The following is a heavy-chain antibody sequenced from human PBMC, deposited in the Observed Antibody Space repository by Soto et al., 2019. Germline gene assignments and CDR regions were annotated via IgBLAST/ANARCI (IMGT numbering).Heavy chain of an antibody. CDR1: GFTFSSYG. J-gene: IGHJ6*02. CDR3: AREGSGKEGRYYYGMDV. CDR2: IWYDGSNK. V-gene: IGHV3-33*01. Sequence: LRLSCAASGFTFSSYGMHWVRQAPGKGLEWVAVIWYDGSNKYYADSVKGRFTISRDNSKNTLYLQMNSLRAEDTAVYYCAREGSGKEGRYYYGMDVWGQGTTVTVSS. D-gene: IGHD3-10*01.